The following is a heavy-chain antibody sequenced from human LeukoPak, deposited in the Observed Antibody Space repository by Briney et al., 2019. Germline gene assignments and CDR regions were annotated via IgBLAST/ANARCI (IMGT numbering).Heavy chain of an antibody. V-gene: IGHV4-39*07. J-gene: IGHJ5*02. CDR3: ARVPTIRADWFDP. CDR2: IYYSGST. Sequence: PSETLSLTCTVSGGSISSSSYYWGWIRQPPGKGLEWIGSIYYSGSTYYNPSLKSRVTISVDTSKNQFSLKLSSVTAADTAVYYCARVPTIRADWFDPWGQGTLVTVSS. D-gene: IGHD3-3*01. CDR1: GGSISSSSYY.